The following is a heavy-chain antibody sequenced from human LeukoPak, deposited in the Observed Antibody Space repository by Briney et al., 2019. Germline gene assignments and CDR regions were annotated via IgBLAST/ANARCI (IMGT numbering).Heavy chain of an antibody. J-gene: IGHJ6*03. Sequence: SETLSLTCTVSGGSISSYHWSWIRQPAGKGLEWIGRIYTSGSTNYNPSLMSRVTMSVDTSKNQFSLKLSSVTAADTAVYYCASALPEWSYYYYYYYYMDVWGKGTTVTVSS. CDR1: GGSISSYH. D-gene: IGHD3-3*01. CDR2: IYTSGST. V-gene: IGHV4-4*07. CDR3: ASALPEWSYYYYYYYYMDV.